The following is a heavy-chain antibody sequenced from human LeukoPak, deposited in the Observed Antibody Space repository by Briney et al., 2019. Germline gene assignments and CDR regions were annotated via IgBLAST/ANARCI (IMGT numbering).Heavy chain of an antibody. CDR1: GYTFFSYG. V-gene: IGHV1-18*01. J-gene: IGHJ4*02. Sequence: ASVKVSCKASGYTFFSYGISWVRQAPGQGLEWMGWISGYNGVTNYAQKLQGRVTMTTDTSTTTVYMELRSLRADDTAVYYCARDRIGVAGTAPEYWGQGTLVTVSS. D-gene: IGHD6-19*01. CDR2: ISGYNGVT. CDR3: ARDRIGVAGTAPEY.